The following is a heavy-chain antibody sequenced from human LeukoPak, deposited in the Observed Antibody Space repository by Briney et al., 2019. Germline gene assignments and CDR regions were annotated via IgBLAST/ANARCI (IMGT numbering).Heavy chain of an antibody. Sequence: ASVKVSCKASGYTFTSYGISWVRQAPGQGLEWMGWISAYNGNTNYAQKLQGRVTMTTDTSTSTAYMGLRSLRSDDTAVYYCARDAGCDFWSGYCSSRDIDYWGQGTLVTVSS. J-gene: IGHJ4*02. CDR3: ARDAGCDFWSGYCSSRDIDY. CDR1: GYTFTSYG. CDR2: ISAYNGNT. V-gene: IGHV1-18*01. D-gene: IGHD3-3*01.